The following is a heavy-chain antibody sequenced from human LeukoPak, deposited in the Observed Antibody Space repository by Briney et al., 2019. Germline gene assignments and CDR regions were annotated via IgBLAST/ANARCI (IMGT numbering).Heavy chain of an antibody. CDR1: GFIFTTYG. D-gene: IGHD2-21*02. Sequence: GGSLRLSCVASGFIFTTYGMHWVRQAPGRGLEWVAFIRSDGSMEDYGDSVKGRFTISRDNSKNTLYLHMNSLRPEDTAVYFCAKLFCGTDCFPRLGGLDYWGQGTLVTVSS. V-gene: IGHV3-30*02. CDR3: AKLFCGTDCFPRLGGLDY. J-gene: IGHJ4*02. CDR2: IRSDGSME.